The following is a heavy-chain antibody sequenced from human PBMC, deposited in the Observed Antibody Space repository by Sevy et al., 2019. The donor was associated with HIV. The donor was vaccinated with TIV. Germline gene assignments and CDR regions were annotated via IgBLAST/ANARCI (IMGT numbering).Heavy chain of an antibody. V-gene: IGHV3-30-3*01. D-gene: IGHD1-20*01. CDR2: ISYDGSNK. CDR3: ARVGPRTSVFEYYFDY. Sequence: GGSLRLSCAASGFTFSSYAMHWVRQAPGKGLEWVAVISYDGSNKKYADSVKGRFTISRDNSKNALYLQMNSLRAEDTAVYYCARVGPRTSVFEYYFDYWGQGTLVTVSS. J-gene: IGHJ4*02. CDR1: GFTFSSYA.